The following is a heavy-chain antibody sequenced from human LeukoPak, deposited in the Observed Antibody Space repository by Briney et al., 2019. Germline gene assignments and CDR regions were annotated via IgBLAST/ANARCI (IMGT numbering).Heavy chain of an antibody. CDR2: ISYDGSNK. CDR3: ARDGLVTASYGMDV. Sequence: GGSLRLSCAASGFTFSSFGMHWVRQAPGKGLEWVAVISYDGSNKYYADSVKGRFTISRDNSKNTLFLQMNSLRAEDTAVYYCARDGLVTASYGMDVWGQGTTVTVSS. D-gene: IGHD3/OR15-3a*01. V-gene: IGHV3-30*03. CDR1: GFTFSSFG. J-gene: IGHJ6*02.